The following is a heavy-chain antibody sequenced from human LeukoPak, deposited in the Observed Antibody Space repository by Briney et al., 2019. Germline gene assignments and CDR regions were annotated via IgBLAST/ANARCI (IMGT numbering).Heavy chain of an antibody. CDR2: VSSSSSYI. CDR1: GFTFSSYS. J-gene: IGHJ5*02. V-gene: IGHV3-21*01. Sequence: GGSLRLSCAASGFTFSSYSMNWVRQAPGKGLEWVSSVSSSSSYIYYADSVKGRFTISRDNAKNSLYLQMNSLRAEDTAVYYCARESGTVTGWFDPWGQGTLVTVSS. CDR3: ARESGTVTGWFDP. D-gene: IGHD4-17*01.